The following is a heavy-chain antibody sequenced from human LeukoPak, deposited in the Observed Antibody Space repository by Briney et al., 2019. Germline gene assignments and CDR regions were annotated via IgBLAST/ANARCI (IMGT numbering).Heavy chain of an antibody. CDR2: ISSSGSTI. J-gene: IGHJ6*02. D-gene: IGHD3-22*01. CDR3: ARDLVSYDSSGYYPGGMDV. CDR1: GFTFSSYE. V-gene: IGHV3-48*03. Sequence: GGSLRLSCAASGFTFSSYEMNWVRQAPGKGLEWVSYISSSGSTIYYADSVKGRFTFSRDNAKNSLYLQMNSLRAEDTAVYYCARDLVSYDSSGYYPGGMDVWGQGTTVTVSS.